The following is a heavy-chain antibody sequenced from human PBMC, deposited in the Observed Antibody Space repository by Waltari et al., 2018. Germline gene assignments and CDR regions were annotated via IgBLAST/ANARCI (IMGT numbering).Heavy chain of an antibody. Sequence: QVQLQQWGAGLLKPSETLSLTCAVYGGSLSGYYWSWIRQPPGKGREWIGEINHSGSTNYNPSLKSRVTISVDTSENQFSLKLSSVTAADTAVYYCARGFYYDFWSGYYKDWFDPWGQGTLVTVSS. J-gene: IGHJ5*02. CDR3: ARGFYYDFWSGYYKDWFDP. CDR1: GGSLSGYY. D-gene: IGHD3-3*01. V-gene: IGHV4-34*01. CDR2: INHSGST.